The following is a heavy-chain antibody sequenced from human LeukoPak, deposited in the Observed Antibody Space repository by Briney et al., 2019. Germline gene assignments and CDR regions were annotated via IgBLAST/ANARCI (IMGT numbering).Heavy chain of an antibody. CDR1: GGSISSGGYS. V-gene: IGHV4-30-2*01. J-gene: IGHJ1*01. Sequence: PSETLSLTCAVSGGSISSGGYSWSWIRQPPGKGLEWIGYIYHSGSTNSDPSLASRVTMSLDMSQNQFSLKVTSVTAADTATYYCARGPKLEEHIWPATRGYFQYWGQGTLVSVSS. CDR3: ARGPKLEEHIWPATRGYFQY. D-gene: IGHD3-3*02. CDR2: IYHSGST.